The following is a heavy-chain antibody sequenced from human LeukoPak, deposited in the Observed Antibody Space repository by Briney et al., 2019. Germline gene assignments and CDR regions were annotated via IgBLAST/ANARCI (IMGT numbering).Heavy chain of an antibody. CDR3: ARDRYCSGGSCYLRPYYFDY. CDR1: GFTFSSYW. V-gene: IGHV3-7*04. J-gene: IGHJ4*02. CDR2: IKQDGSEK. D-gene: IGHD2-15*01. Sequence: PGGSLRLSCAASGFTFSSYWMSWVRQAPGKGLEWVANIKQDGSEKYYVDSVKGRFTISRDNAKNSLYLQMNSLRAEDTAVYYCARDRYCSGGSCYLRPYYFDYWGQGTLVTVSS.